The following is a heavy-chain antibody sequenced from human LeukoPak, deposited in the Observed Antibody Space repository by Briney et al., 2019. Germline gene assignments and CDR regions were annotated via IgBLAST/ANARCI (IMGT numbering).Heavy chain of an antibody. CDR1: GFTFSSYA. Sequence: GGPLRLSCAASGFTFSSYAMSWVRQAPGKGLEWVSAISGSGGSTYYSDSVKGRFTISRDNAKNSLYLQMNSLRAEDTAVYYCARDFHVRYYDTGSYSYWGHGTLVTVSS. CDR2: ISGSGGST. CDR3: ARDFHVRYYDTGSYSY. D-gene: IGHD3-10*01. J-gene: IGHJ4*01. V-gene: IGHV3-23*01.